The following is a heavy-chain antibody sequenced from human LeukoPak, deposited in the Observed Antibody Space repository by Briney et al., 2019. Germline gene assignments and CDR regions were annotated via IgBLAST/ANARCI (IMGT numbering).Heavy chain of an antibody. D-gene: IGHD6-13*01. CDR1: GYTFTSYD. J-gene: IGHJ4*02. CDR2: MNPNSGGT. V-gene: IGHV1-2*02. CDR3: ARFKAAAGRGDY. Sequence: ASVKVSCKASGYTFTSYDINWVRQATGQGLEWMGWMNPNSGGTNYAQKFQGRVTMTRDTSISTAYMELSRLRSDDTAVYYCARFKAAAGRGDYWGQGTLVTVSS.